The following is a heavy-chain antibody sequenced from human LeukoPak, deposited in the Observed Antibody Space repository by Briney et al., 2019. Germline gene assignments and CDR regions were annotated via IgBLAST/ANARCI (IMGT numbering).Heavy chain of an antibody. V-gene: IGHV1-18*01. CDR2: ISAYNGNT. CDR3: ARGELGYCSGGSCYSGYYYYGMDV. Sequence: ASVKVSCKASGYTFTIFGISWVPQAPGQGLEWMGWISAYNGNTNYAQKLQGRVTMTTDTSTSTAYMELRSLRYDDTAVYYCARGELGYCSGGSCYSGYYYYGMDVWGQGTTVTVSS. J-gene: IGHJ6*02. D-gene: IGHD2-15*01. CDR1: GYTFTIFG.